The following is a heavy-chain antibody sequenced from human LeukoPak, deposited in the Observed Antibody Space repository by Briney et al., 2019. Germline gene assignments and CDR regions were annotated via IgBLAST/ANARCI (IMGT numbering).Heavy chain of an antibody. CDR3: AKDVVGARAADY. D-gene: IGHD1-26*01. CDR2: ISGSGGST. Sequence: GGSLRLSCAASGFTFSSYAMNWVRQAPGKGLEWVSAISGSGGSTYYADSVKGRFTIPRDNSKNTLYLEMNSLRAEDTAMYYCAKDVVGARAADYWGQGTLVTVSS. J-gene: IGHJ4*02. V-gene: IGHV3-23*01. CDR1: GFTFSSYA.